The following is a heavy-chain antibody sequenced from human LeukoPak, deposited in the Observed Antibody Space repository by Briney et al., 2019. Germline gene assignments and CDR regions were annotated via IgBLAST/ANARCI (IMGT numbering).Heavy chain of an antibody. Sequence: ASLKVSCKASGYTFTGYYMHWVRQAPGQGLEWMGWINPNSGGTNYAQKFQGRVTMTRDTSISTAYMELSRLRSDDTAVYYCASQRGLGVAEYYFDYWGQGTLVTVSS. D-gene: IGHD3-3*01. CDR1: GYTFTGYY. CDR3: ASQRGLGVAEYYFDY. V-gene: IGHV1-2*02. J-gene: IGHJ4*02. CDR2: INPNSGGT.